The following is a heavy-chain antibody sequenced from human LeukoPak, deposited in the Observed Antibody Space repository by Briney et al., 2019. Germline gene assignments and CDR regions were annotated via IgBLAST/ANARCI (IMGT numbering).Heavy chain of an antibody. CDR3: ARRFITGGSGSPRGGFGY. Sequence: ASVKVSCKASGYTFTRYYMHWVRQAPGQGREWMGWINPNSGGTNYAQKFQGRVTMTRDTSISTAYMALSRLRSDDTAVYYCARRFITGGSGSPRGGFGYWGQGTLVTVSS. D-gene: IGHD6-19*01. CDR1: GYTFTRYY. J-gene: IGHJ4*02. V-gene: IGHV1-2*02. CDR2: INPNSGGT.